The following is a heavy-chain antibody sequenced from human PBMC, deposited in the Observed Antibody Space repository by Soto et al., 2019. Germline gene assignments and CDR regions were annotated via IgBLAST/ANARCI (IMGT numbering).Heavy chain of an antibody. Sequence: GGSLRLSCAASGFTFSSYAMSWVRQAPGKGLEWVSAISGSGGSTYYADSVKGRFTISRDNSKNTLYLQMNSLRAEDTAVYYCATTPLGPRNYGMDVWGQGTTVTVSS. D-gene: IGHD3-3*01. CDR1: GFTFSSYA. CDR2: ISGSGGST. V-gene: IGHV3-23*01. J-gene: IGHJ6*02. CDR3: ATTPLGPRNYGMDV.